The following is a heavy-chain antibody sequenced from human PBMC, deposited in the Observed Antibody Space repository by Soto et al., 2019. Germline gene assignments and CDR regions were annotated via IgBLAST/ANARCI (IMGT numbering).Heavy chain of an antibody. V-gene: IGHV3-23*01. D-gene: IGHD2-15*01. CDR3: AKDPIVVVVAAFDAFDI. CDR2: ISGSGGST. J-gene: IGHJ3*02. Sequence: GGSLRLSCAASGFTFSSYAMSWVRQAPGKGLEWVSAISGSGGSTYYADSVKGRFTISRDNSKNTLYLQMNSLRAEDTAVYYCAKDPIVVVVAAFDAFDIWGQGTMFTVSS. CDR1: GFTFSSYA.